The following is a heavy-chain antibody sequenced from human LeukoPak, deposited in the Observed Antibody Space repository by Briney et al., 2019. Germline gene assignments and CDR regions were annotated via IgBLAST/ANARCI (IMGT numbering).Heavy chain of an antibody. CDR2: IYYSGST. J-gene: IGHJ4*02. V-gene: IGHV4-39*07. D-gene: IGHD3-10*01. CDR1: GGSISSSSYY. Sequence: PSETLSLTCTVSGGSISSSSYYWGWIRQPPGKGLEWIGSIYYSGSTYQNPSLKSRLTISVDTSKNQFSLKLSSVTAADTAVYYCARVSYRSYYGSGAYYFDYWGQGTLVTVSS. CDR3: ARVSYRSYYGSGAYYFDY.